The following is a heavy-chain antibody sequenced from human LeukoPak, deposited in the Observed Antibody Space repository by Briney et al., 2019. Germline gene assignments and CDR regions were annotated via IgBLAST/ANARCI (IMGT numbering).Heavy chain of an antibody. CDR2: ISGSGGST. J-gene: IGHJ4*02. CDR1: GFTLSSYA. D-gene: IGHD6-19*01. Sequence: QSGGSLRLSCAASGFTLSSYAMSWVRQAPGKGLEWVSAISGSGGSTYYADSVKGRFTISRDNSKNTLYLQMNSLRAEDTAVYYCAKEGTSGWYFDYWGQGTLVTVSS. V-gene: IGHV3-23*01. CDR3: AKEGTSGWYFDY.